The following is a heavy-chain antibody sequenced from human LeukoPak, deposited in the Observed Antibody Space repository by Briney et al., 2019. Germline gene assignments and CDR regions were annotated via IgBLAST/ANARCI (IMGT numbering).Heavy chain of an antibody. CDR1: GGTFSSYA. CDR3: ARAKYYYDSSGYYLFDY. Sequence: SVKVSCKASGGTFSSYAISWVRQAPGQGLEWMGRIIPILGIANYAQKFQGRVTITADKSTSTAYMELSSLRSEDTAVYYCARAKYYYDSSGYYLFDYWGQGTLVTVSS. J-gene: IGHJ4*02. V-gene: IGHV1-69*04. D-gene: IGHD3-22*01. CDR2: IIPILGIA.